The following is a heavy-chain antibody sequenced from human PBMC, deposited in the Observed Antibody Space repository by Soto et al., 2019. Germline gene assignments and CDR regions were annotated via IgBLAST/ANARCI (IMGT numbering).Heavy chain of an antibody. V-gene: IGHV3-53*01. Sequence: EVQLVESGGGLIQPGGSLRLSCAASGFTFSSNDMNWVRQDPGKGLEWVSLIYSSGSTSYADSVKGRFTISRDNSKNTLYLQMSSLRAEDTAVYYCATRPLCHVDPWGQGTMVTVSS. J-gene: IGHJ3*01. D-gene: IGHD2-2*01. CDR2: IYSSGST. CDR3: ATRPLCHVDP. CDR1: GFTFSSND.